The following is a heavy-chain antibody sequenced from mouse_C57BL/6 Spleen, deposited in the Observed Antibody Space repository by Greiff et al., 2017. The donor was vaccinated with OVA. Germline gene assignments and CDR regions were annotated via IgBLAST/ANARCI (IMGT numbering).Heavy chain of an antibody. V-gene: IGHV1-81*01. CDR2: IYPRSGNT. CDR3: ARGGGYDGGNSMDY. D-gene: IGHD2-2*01. J-gene: IGHJ4*01. Sequence: QVQLKQSGAELARPGASVKLSCKASGYTFTSYGISWVQQRTGQGLEWIGEIYPRSGNTYYNETFKGKATLTADKSSSTAYMELRSLTSEDSAVYCGARGGGYDGGNSMDYWGQGTSVTVSS. CDR1: GYTFTSYG.